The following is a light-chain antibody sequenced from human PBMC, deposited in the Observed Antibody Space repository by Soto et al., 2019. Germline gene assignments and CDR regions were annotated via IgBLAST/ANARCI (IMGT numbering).Light chain of an antibody. V-gene: IGKV3-11*01. CDR3: QQRSSWPT. Sequence: EIVLTQSPATLSLSPGERATLSCRASQSVSSNLAWYQLKLGQAPRLLIYDAFNRATGIPARFSGSGSGTDFTLTISNLEPEDFAVYYCQQRSSWPTFGQGTKLEIK. J-gene: IGKJ2*01. CDR2: DAF. CDR1: QSVSSN.